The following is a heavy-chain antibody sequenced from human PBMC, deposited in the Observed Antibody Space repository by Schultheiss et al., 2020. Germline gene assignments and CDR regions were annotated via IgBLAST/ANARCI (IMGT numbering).Heavy chain of an antibody. D-gene: IGHD6-19*01. Sequence: GGSLRLSCAASGFTFSSYWMSWVRQAPGKGLEWVSSISSSSSYIYYADSVKGRFTISRDNAKNSLYLQMNSLRAEDTAVYYCARVRSSSGWLIDYWGQGTLVTVSS. V-gene: IGHV3-21*01. J-gene: IGHJ4*02. CDR1: GFTFSSYW. CDR2: ISSSSSYI. CDR3: ARVRSSSGWLIDY.